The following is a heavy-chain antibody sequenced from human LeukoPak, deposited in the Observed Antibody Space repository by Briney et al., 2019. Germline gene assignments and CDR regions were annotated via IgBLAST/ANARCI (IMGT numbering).Heavy chain of an antibody. V-gene: IGHV3-21*01. Sequence: GGSLRLSCAASGFTFSSYSKNWVRQAPGKGLEWVSSISSSSYIYYADSVKGRFTISRDNAKNSLYLQMNSLRAEDTAVYYCARDDSDTAMVLLNYWGQGTLVTVSS. J-gene: IGHJ4*02. CDR3: ARDDSDTAMVLLNY. D-gene: IGHD5-18*01. CDR2: ISSSSYI. CDR1: GFTFSSYS.